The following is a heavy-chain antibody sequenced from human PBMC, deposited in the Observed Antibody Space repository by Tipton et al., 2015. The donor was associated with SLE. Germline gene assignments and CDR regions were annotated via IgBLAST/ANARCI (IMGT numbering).Heavy chain of an antibody. J-gene: IGHJ3*02. V-gene: IGHV3-7*01. CDR1: EFTFSSYG. Sequence: SLRLSCAASEFTFSSYGMHWVRQAPGKGLEWVANIKEDGSYKNYVDSVRGRFTISSDNARNSLYLQMNSLRDDDTAVYYCLKDFLGIWGQGTMVTVSS. CDR3: LKDFLGI. CDR2: IKEDGSYK.